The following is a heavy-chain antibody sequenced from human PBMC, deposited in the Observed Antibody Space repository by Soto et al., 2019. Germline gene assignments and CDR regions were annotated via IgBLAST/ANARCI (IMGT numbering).Heavy chain of an antibody. D-gene: IGHD3-22*01. V-gene: IGHV4-59*01. Sequence: SETLSLTCTVSGGSISSYYWSWIRQPPGKGLEWIGYIYYSGSTNYNPSLKSRVTISVDTSKNQFSLKLSSVTAADTAVYYCARFDYDSSGYYFDYWGQGTLVTVSP. CDR1: GGSISSYY. J-gene: IGHJ4*02. CDR2: IYYSGST. CDR3: ARFDYDSSGYYFDY.